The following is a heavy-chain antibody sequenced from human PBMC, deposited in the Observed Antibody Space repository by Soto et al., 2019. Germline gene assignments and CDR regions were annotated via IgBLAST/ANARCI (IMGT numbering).Heavy chain of an antibody. Sequence: ASVKVSCKASGYTFTSYAMHWVRQAPGQRLEWMGWINAGNGNTKYSQKFQGRVTITRDTSASTAYMELSSLRSEDTAVYYCARVGTSSLRYGMDVWGQGTTVTVSS. D-gene: IGHD2-2*01. CDR1: GYTFTSYA. V-gene: IGHV1-3*01. CDR3: ARVGTSSLRYGMDV. CDR2: INAGNGNT. J-gene: IGHJ6*02.